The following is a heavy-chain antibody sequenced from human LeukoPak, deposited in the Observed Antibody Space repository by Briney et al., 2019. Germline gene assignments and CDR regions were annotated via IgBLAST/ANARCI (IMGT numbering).Heavy chain of an antibody. J-gene: IGHJ4*02. CDR1: GFTFSSYE. CDR3: ARDFYDSSGYYSDY. V-gene: IGHV3-48*03. Sequence: GGSLRLSCAASGFTFSSYEMNWVRQAPGKGLEWVSYISSSGSTIYYADSVKGRFTISRDNAKNSLYLQMNSLRAEDTAVYYCARDFYDSSGYYSDYWGQGTLVTVSS. CDR2: ISSSGSTI. D-gene: IGHD3-22*01.